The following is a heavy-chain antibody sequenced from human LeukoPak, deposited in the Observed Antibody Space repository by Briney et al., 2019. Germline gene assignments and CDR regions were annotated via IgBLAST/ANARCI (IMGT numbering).Heavy chain of an antibody. Sequence: PGRSLRLSCAASGFTFSSYAMHWVRQAPGKGLEWVAVISYDGSNKYYADSVEGRFTISRDNSKNTLYLQMNSLRAEDTAVYYCARAPPTSGSYSTGAFDIWGQGTMVTVSS. D-gene: IGHD1-26*01. V-gene: IGHV3-30-3*01. CDR3: ARAPPTSGSYSTGAFDI. CDR1: GFTFSSYA. CDR2: ISYDGSNK. J-gene: IGHJ3*02.